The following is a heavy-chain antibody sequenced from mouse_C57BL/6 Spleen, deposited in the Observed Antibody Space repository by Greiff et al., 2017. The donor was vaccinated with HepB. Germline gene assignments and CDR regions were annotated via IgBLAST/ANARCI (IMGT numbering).Heavy chain of an antibody. CDR2: IYPRSGNT. V-gene: IGHV1-81*01. CDR3: AIVAAYWYFDV. CDR1: GYTFTSYG. Sequence: VQLQQSGAELARPGASVKLSCKASGYTFTSYGISWVNQRTGQGLEWIGEIYPRSGNTYYNEKFKGKATLTADKSSSTAYMELRSLTSEDSAVYFCAIVAAYWYFDVWGTGTTVTVSS. D-gene: IGHD1-1*01. J-gene: IGHJ1*03.